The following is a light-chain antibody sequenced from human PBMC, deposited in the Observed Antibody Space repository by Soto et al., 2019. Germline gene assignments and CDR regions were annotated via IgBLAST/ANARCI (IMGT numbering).Light chain of an antibody. V-gene: IGKV3-15*01. J-gene: IGKJ1*01. CDR1: QSISSS. Sequence: EIVMTQSPATLSVSPGESATLSCSASQSISSSKLAWYQQNPGQAPRHLMYGASNRATGIPARFSGSGSGTEFTLTISSLQSEDFAVYYCQQYDYWPRTFGQGTKVDIK. CDR3: QQYDYWPRT. CDR2: GAS.